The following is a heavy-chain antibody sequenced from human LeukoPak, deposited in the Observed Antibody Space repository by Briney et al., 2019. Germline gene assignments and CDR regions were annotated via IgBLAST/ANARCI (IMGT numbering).Heavy chain of an antibody. CDR2: IYTSGST. D-gene: IGHD3-10*02. CDR1: GGSISSSSYY. CDR3: ATLVFGYYTDV. V-gene: IGHV4-61*02. J-gene: IGHJ6*03. Sequence: PSETLSLTCTVSGGSISSSSYYWSWIRQPAGKGLEWIGRIYTSGSTNYNPSLKSRVTISVDTSKNQFSLNLTSMTAADTAVYYCATLVFGYYTDVWGKGTTVIVSS.